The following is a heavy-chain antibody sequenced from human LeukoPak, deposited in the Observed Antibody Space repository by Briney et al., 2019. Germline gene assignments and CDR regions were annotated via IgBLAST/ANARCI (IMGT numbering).Heavy chain of an antibody. CDR3: ARETSTGTTGWMTYYMDV. Sequence: ASVKVSCKASGYTFTSYGISWVRQAPGQGLEWMGWMNPNSGNTGYAQKFQGRVTITRNTSISTAYMELSSLRSEDTAVYYCARETSTGTTGWMTYYMDVWGKGTTVTVSS. V-gene: IGHV1-8*03. CDR1: GYTFTSYG. J-gene: IGHJ6*03. CDR2: MNPNSGNT. D-gene: IGHD1-7*01.